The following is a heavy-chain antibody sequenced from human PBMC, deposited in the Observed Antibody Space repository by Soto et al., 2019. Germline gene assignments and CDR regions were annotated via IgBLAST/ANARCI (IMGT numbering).Heavy chain of an antibody. CDR3: ARGDIVVVPAAPIGYYFDY. Sequence: SVKGSCKASGGTFSSYAISWVRQAPGQGLEWMGGIIPIFGTANYAQKFQGRVTITADKSTSTAYMELSSLRSEDTAVYYCARGDIVVVPAAPIGYYFDYWGQGTLVTVSS. CDR2: IIPIFGTA. J-gene: IGHJ4*02. D-gene: IGHD2-2*01. CDR1: GGTFSSYA. V-gene: IGHV1-69*06.